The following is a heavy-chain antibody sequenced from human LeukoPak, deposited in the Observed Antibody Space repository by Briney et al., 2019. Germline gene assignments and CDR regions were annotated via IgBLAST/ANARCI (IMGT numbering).Heavy chain of an antibody. CDR2: INHSGST. Sequence: SETLSLTCAVYGGSFSGYYWNWIRQPPGKGLEWIGEINHSGSTNYNPSLKSRVTISVDTSKNQFSLKLNSVTAADTAVYYCARGLISSSWRNNWFDPWGQGTLVTVSS. V-gene: IGHV4-34*01. J-gene: IGHJ5*02. D-gene: IGHD6-13*01. CDR1: GGSFSGYY. CDR3: ARGLISSSWRNNWFDP.